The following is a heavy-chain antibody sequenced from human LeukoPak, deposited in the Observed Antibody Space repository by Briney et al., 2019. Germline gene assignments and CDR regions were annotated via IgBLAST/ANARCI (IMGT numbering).Heavy chain of an antibody. CDR2: INAYNGNK. D-gene: IGHD2-8*01. CDR1: GYTFTSYG. J-gene: IGHJ4*02. CDR3: ARWWGDCTNGVCYSHYSFDY. V-gene: IGHV1-18*01. Sequence: ASVKVSCKASGYTFTSYGISWVRQAPGQELEWMGWINAYNGNKNYAQKPQGRVTITTDTSTSTASMELRSLRSDDTAVYYCARWWGDCTNGVCYSHYSFDYWGQATLVTVSS.